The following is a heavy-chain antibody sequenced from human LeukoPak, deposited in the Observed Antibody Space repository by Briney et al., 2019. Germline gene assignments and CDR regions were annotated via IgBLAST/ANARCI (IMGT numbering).Heavy chain of an antibody. CDR1: GASVSSSNYY. V-gene: IGHV4-61*01. CDR3: ARDYCTTTRCYPNHFDY. D-gene: IGHD2-2*01. CDR2: IYYSGST. J-gene: IGHJ4*02. Sequence: SETPSLTCTVSGASVSSSNYYWSWIRQPPGKGLEWIGYIYYSGSTNYNPSLKSRVTISVDTSKNQFSLKLSSVTAADTAVYYCARDYCTTTRCYPNHFDYWGQGTLVTVSS.